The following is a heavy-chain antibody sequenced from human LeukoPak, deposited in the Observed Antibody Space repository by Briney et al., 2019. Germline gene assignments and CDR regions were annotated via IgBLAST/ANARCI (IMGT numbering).Heavy chain of an antibody. CDR3: ARVGDIVLMVYAISPGGMDV. V-gene: IGHV3-48*01. CDR2: ISSSSSTI. J-gene: IGHJ6*02. D-gene: IGHD2-8*01. Sequence: PGGSLRLSCAASGFTFSSYSMNWVRQAPGKGLEWVSYISSSSSTIYYADSVKGRFTISRDNAKNSLYLQMNSLRAEDTAVYYCARVGDIVLMVYAISPGGMDVWGQGTTVTVSS. CDR1: GFTFSSYS.